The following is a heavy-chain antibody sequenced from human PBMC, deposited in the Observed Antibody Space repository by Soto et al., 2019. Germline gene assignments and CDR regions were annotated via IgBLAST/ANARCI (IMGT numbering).Heavy chain of an antibody. D-gene: IGHD5-12*01. CDR2: IIPILGIA. J-gene: IGHJ4*02. V-gene: IGHV1-69*08. CDR1: GGTFSSYT. Sequence: QVQLVQSGAEVKKPGSSVKVSCKASGGTFSSYTISWVRQAPGQGLEWMGRIIPILGIANYAQKFQGRVTITADKSTSTAYMELSSLRSEDTAVYYCARDRRMATIPRYDYWGQGTLVTVSS. CDR3: ARDRRMATIPRYDY.